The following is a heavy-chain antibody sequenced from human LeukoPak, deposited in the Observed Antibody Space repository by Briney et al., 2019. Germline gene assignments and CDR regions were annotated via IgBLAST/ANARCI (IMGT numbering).Heavy chain of an antibody. CDR2: ISAYNGNT. CDR1: GYTFTSYG. CDR3: ARDSHDIVVVPAALPLDAFDI. Sequence: ASVKVSCKASGYTFTSYGISWVRQAPGQGLEWMGWISAYNGNTNYAQKLQGRVTMTTDTSTSSAYMELGSLKSDDTAVYYCARDSHDIVVVPAALPLDAFDIWGQGTMVTVSS. D-gene: IGHD2-2*01. J-gene: IGHJ3*02. V-gene: IGHV1-18*01.